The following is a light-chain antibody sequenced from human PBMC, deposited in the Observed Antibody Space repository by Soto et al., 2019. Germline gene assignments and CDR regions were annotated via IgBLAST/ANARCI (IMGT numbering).Light chain of an antibody. CDR2: RNN. Sequence: QSVLTQPPSASGTPGQRVTISCSGSSSNIGSNYVYWYQQLPGTAPKLLIYRNNQRPSGVPDRFSGSKSGTSASLAISGLRSEDEADYYCAAWDDSLSGLYVIGTGTRSPS. J-gene: IGLJ1*01. CDR3: AAWDDSLSGLYV. V-gene: IGLV1-47*01. CDR1: SSNIGSNY.